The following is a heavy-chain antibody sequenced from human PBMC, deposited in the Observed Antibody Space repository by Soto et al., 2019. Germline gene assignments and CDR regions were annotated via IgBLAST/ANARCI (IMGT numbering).Heavy chain of an antibody. V-gene: IGHV5-51*01. D-gene: IGHD3-10*01. CDR1: GYSFTSYC. Sequence: GESLTISCKGPGYSFTSYCIGLVRQIPGKGLEWMGIIYPADSNSRYRPSFQGHVTISADKSINTAFLQWSRLSASDSAIYYCARHVSSTTSNYDYYAMDVWGLGTTVTVSS. CDR2: IYPADSNS. J-gene: IGHJ6*02. CDR3: ARHVSSTTSNYDYYAMDV.